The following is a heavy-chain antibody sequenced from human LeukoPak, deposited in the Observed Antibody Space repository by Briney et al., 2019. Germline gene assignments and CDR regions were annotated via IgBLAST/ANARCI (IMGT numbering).Heavy chain of an antibody. Sequence: PSETLSLTCTVSGGSISSYYWSWIRQPPGKGLEWIGYIYYSGSTNYNPSLKSRVTISVDTSKNQFSLKLSSVTAADTAVYYWGRLSNNWGAWSLGGGGVYGMDVWGQGTTVTVSS. CDR2: IYYSGST. CDR1: GGSISSYY. J-gene: IGHJ6*02. CDR3: GRLSNNWGAWSLGGGGVYGMDV. V-gene: IGHV4-59*08. D-gene: IGHD3-16*01.